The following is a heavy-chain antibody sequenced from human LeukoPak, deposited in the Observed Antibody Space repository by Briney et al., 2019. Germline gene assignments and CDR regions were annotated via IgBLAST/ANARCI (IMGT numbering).Heavy chain of an antibody. CDR2: IHTSGSI. CDR3: ARDVYYYDSSSYYYFDY. J-gene: IGHJ4*02. D-gene: IGHD3-22*01. Sequence: SETLSLTCTVSGGSISSYYWSWIRQPAGKGLEWIGRIHTSGSINYNPSLKSRVTVSVDTSKNQFSLKLSSVTAADTAVYYCARDVYYYDSSSYYYFDYWGQGTLVTVSS. CDR1: GGSISSYY. V-gene: IGHV4-4*07.